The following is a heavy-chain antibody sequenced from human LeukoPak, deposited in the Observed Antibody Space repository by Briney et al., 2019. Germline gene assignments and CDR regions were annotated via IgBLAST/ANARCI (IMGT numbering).Heavy chain of an antibody. Sequence: GGSLRLSCAASRFTFNDYYMSWIRQAPGKGLEWVSYISSSASAIYYADSVKGRFTISRDNAKNSLYLQMNSLRAEDTAVYYCARGSHYSNNTPTGFDYWGQGTLVTVSS. CDR3: ARGSHYSNNTPTGFDY. J-gene: IGHJ4*02. D-gene: IGHD4-11*01. CDR2: ISSSASAI. V-gene: IGHV3-11*04. CDR1: RFTFNDYY.